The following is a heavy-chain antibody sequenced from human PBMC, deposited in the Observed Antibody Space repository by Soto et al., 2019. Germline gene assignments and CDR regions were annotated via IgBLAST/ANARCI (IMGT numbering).Heavy chain of an antibody. CDR2: INHSGTT. Sequence: SETLSLTCAVYGGSFSPYYWSWIRQSPGKGLEWIGEINHSGTTGYHPSLKSRVTISVDTSKNQFSLNLNSVTAADTAVYYCARVFWDRKVGSTRAEFWGRGILVTVSS. CDR1: GGSFSPYY. V-gene: IGHV4-34*01. D-gene: IGHD1-26*01. J-gene: IGHJ4*02. CDR3: ARVFWDRKVGSTRAEF.